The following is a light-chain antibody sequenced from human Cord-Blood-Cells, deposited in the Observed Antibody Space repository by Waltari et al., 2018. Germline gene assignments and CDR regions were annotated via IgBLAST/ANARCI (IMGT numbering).Light chain of an antibody. Sequence: QSALTQPPSASGSPGQSVTTSCTGTRSDVGGHNYVSWYQQHPGKAPKPRIYKVSKRPSGVPDRFSGSKSGNTASLTVSGLQAEDEADYYCSSYAGSNNLVFGGGTKLTVL. CDR3: SSYAGSNNLV. CDR2: KVS. J-gene: IGLJ2*01. CDR1: RSDVGGHNY. V-gene: IGLV2-8*01.